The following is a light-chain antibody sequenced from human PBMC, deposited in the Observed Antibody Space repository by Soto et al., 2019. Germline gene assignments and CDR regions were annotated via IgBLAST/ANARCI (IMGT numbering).Light chain of an antibody. CDR3: NSYTSSSTYV. CDR2: DVS. J-gene: IGLJ1*01. CDR1: SSDVGL. V-gene: IGLV2-14*03. Sequence: QSALTQPASVSGSPGQSITISCTGTSSDVGLVSWYQQHPGKAPKLMIFDVSNRPSGVSTRFSGSKSGNAASQTISGLQAEDEADYYCNSYTSSSTYVFGTGTKVTVL.